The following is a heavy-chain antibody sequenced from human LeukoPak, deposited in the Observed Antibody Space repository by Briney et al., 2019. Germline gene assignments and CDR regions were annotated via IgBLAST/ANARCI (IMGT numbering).Heavy chain of an antibody. V-gene: IGHV3-23*01. CDR2: ISGSGGST. Sequence: GGSLRLSCAASGFTFSSYAMSWVRQAPGKGLEWVSAISGSGGSTYYADSVKGRFTISRDNAKNSLYLQMNSLRAEDTAVYYCAREPWEQLSGMDVWGQGTTVTVSS. J-gene: IGHJ6*02. CDR3: AREPWEQLSGMDV. CDR1: GFTFSSYA. D-gene: IGHD1-26*01.